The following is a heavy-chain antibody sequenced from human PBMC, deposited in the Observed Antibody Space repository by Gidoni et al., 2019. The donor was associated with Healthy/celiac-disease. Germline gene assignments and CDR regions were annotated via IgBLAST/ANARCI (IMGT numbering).Heavy chain of an antibody. Sequence: QVQLVQSGAEVKKPGSSVKVSCKASGGTFSSYAISWLRQAPGQGLEWMGGMIPIFGTANYAQKFQGRVTITADESTSTAYMELSSLRSEDTAVYYCAREAPTEQDIVVVVAATQNSYYYGMDVWGQGTTVTVSS. V-gene: IGHV1-69*01. CDR3: AREAPTEQDIVVVVAATQNSYYYGMDV. D-gene: IGHD2-15*01. CDR2: MIPIFGTA. CDR1: GGTFSSYA. J-gene: IGHJ6*02.